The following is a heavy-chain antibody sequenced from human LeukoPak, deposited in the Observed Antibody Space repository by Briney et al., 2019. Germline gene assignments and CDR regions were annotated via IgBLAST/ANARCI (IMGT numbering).Heavy chain of an antibody. CDR2: ISSSSSYI. CDR1: GFTFSSYS. V-gene: IGHV3-21*01. D-gene: IGHD2-2*01. CDR3: ARGAIVVVPAANNYYYYYMDV. Sequence: GGSLRLSCAASGFTFSSYSMNWVRQAPGKGLEWVSSISSSSSYIYYADSVKGRFTISRDNAKNSLYLQMNSLRAEDTAVYYCARGAIVVVPAANNYYYYYMDVWGKGTTVTISS. J-gene: IGHJ6*03.